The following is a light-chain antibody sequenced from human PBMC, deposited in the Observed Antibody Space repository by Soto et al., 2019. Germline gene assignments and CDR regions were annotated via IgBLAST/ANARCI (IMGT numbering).Light chain of an antibody. V-gene: IGLV2-8*01. Sequence: QSVLTQPPSASGSPGQSVAISCTGTSSDVGGYNYVSWNQQHPGKAPKLMIYEVNKRPSGVPDRFSGSKSGNTASLTVSGLQAEDEADYYCSSYAGSSNVFGTGTKLTVL. J-gene: IGLJ1*01. CDR3: SSYAGSSNV. CDR1: SSDVGGYNY. CDR2: EVN.